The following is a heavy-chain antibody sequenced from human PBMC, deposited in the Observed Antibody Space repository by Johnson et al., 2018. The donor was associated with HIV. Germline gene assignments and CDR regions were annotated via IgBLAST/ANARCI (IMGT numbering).Heavy chain of an antibody. J-gene: IGHJ3*02. D-gene: IGHD1-20*01. Sequence: VQLVESGGGVVQPGGSLRLSCAASGFTFSNFDIHWVRQAPGKGLEWVAGISYDGTKKYFRDSVKGRFTISRENAKNSLYLQMNSLRAEDTAVCYCARPRLTITGTAFDIWGQGTMVTVSS. CDR3: ARPRLTITGTAFDI. CDR1: GFTFSNFD. V-gene: IGHV3-30*03. CDR2: ISYDGTKK.